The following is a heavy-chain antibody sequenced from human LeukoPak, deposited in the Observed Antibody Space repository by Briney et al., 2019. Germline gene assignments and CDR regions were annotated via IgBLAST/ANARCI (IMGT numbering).Heavy chain of an antibody. D-gene: IGHD6-13*01. CDR1: GFAFSTFG. CDR3: ARVLTTSSWFDYFDY. Sequence: GGSLRLSCAASGFAFSTFGMHWVRQAPGKGPEWVAFIRYDGSNKYYADSVKGRFTISRDNSKNTLYLQMNSLRAEDTAVYYCARVLTTSSWFDYFDYWGQGTLVTVSS. CDR2: IRYDGSNK. J-gene: IGHJ4*02. V-gene: IGHV3-30*02.